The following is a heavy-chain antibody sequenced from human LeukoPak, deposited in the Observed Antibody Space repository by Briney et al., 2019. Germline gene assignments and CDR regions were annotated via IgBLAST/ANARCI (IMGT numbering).Heavy chain of an antibody. V-gene: IGHV1-2*06. J-gene: IGHJ4*02. CDR2: SNPNSGGT. D-gene: IGHD2-2*01. Sequence: GSSVTVSCKASGYTFIGYYMEWVRQAPGQGLEWMGRSNPNSGGTNYAQKFQGRVTMTRDTSIRTANMEERRTRRQDTAADACARQSRSSVFYFDYCRQGTLVIVSS. CDR3: ARQSRSSVFYFDY. CDR1: GYTFIGYY.